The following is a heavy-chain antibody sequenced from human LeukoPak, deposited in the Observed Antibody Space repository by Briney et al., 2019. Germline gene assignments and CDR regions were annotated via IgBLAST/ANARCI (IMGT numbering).Heavy chain of an antibody. CDR1: GGSFSGYY. J-gene: IGHJ3*02. CDR3: ARVYGTSDAFDI. CDR2: INHSGST. V-gene: IGHV4-34*01. D-gene: IGHD4-17*01. Sequence: SETLSLTCAVYGGSFSGYYWSWIRQPPGKGLEWIGEINHSGSTNYNPSLKSRVTISVDTSKNLFSLKLSSVTAADTAVYYCARVYGTSDAFDIWGQGTMVTVSS.